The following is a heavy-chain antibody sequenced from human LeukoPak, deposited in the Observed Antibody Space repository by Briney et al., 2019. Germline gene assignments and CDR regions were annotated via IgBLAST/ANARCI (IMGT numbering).Heavy chain of an antibody. Sequence: GGSLRLSCAASGFTFSDYYMSWIRQAPGQGLEWVSSISSRSNTIYYADSVKGRFTISRDNAKNSLYLQMNSLRAEDTAVYYCARDRRTDFWSGYSFDYWGQGTLVTVSS. J-gene: IGHJ4*02. V-gene: IGHV3-11*04. CDR1: GFTFSDYY. CDR3: ARDRRTDFWSGYSFDY. D-gene: IGHD3-3*01. CDR2: ISSRSNTI.